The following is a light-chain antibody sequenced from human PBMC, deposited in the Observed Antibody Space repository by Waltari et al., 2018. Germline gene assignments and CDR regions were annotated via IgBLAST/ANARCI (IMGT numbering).Light chain of an antibody. CDR2: DNI. Sequence: SYVLTQPPSLSVAPGRTATFTCGGADMENNVVNWYQKRPGQAPVLVLYDNIDRPSGIPDRFSGSNARNTATLTITSVEVGDEADYYCQLWESAGGHPVFGGGTTLTVL. V-gene: IGLV3-21*03. CDR3: QLWESAGGHPV. CDR1: DMENNV. J-gene: IGLJ2*01.